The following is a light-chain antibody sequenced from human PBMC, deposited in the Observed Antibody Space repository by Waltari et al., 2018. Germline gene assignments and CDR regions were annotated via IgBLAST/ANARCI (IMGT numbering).Light chain of an antibody. Sequence: IVMPQPPEPLAVSLGAGSTIHCTPVRSVLYSPTNKNKLPWYHQNPGQSPKLLIFWASTRQTGVPDRFSGSGSGTEFTLTISSLQADDVAVYYCQQYYSTPPLTFGGGTKVEIK. J-gene: IGKJ4*01. CDR2: WAS. CDR3: QQYYSTPPLT. CDR1: RSVLYSPTNKNK. V-gene: IGKV4-1*01.